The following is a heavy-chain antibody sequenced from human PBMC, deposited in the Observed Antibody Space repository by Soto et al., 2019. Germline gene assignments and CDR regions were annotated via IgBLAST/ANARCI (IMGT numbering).Heavy chain of an antibody. Sequence: GGSLRLSCAASGFTFSSYGMHWVRQAPGKGLEWVAVISYDGSNKYYADSAKGRFTISRDNSKNTLYLQMNSLRAEDTAVYYCAKSGRRYDILTGYFDYWGQGTLVTVSS. CDR2: ISYDGSNK. CDR3: AKSGRRYDILTGYFDY. CDR1: GFTFSSYG. D-gene: IGHD3-9*01. V-gene: IGHV3-30*18. J-gene: IGHJ4*02.